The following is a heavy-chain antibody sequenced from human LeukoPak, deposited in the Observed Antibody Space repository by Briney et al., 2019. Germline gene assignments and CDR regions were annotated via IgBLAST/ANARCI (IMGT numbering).Heavy chain of an antibody. V-gene: IGHV3-21*01. CDR1: GFTFNSYT. D-gene: IGHD3-22*01. CDR2: ISSSSTYI. J-gene: IGHJ1*01. CDR3: ARGEYYYDGGY. Sequence: GGSLRLSCAASGFTFNSYTMNWVRQAPGKGLEWVSSISSSSTYIYYADSVKGRFTISRDNAKNSLYLQMNSLRVEDTAVYYCARGEYYYDGGYWGQGTLVTVSS.